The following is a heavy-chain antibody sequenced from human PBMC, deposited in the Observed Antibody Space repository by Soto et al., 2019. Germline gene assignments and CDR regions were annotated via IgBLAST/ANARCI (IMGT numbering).Heavy chain of an antibody. D-gene: IGHD3-22*01. CDR2: ISAYNGNT. CDR1: GYTFTSYG. J-gene: IGHJ4*02. CDR3: ARDLPRYYDSSGPYYFDY. Sequence: SVKVSCKASGYTFTSYGISWVRQAPGQGLEWMGWISAYNGNTNYAQKLQGRVTMTTDTSTSTAYMELRSLRSDGTAVYYCARDLPRYYDSSGPYYFDYWGQGTLVTVSS. V-gene: IGHV1-18*01.